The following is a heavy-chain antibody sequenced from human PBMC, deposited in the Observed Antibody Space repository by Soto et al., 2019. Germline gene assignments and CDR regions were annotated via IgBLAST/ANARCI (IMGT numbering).Heavy chain of an antibody. V-gene: IGHV4-59*01. J-gene: IGHJ4*02. CDR3: ARGAVGWLFDY. CDR1: GGSISGNY. D-gene: IGHD5-12*01. CDR2: IYYSGNT. Sequence: SETLSLTCTVSGGSISGNYWSWIRQPPGKGLEWIGNIYYSGNTNYNPSLKSRVTISVDTSKNQFSLKLSSVTAADTAVYSCARGAVGWLFDYWGQGTLVTVSS.